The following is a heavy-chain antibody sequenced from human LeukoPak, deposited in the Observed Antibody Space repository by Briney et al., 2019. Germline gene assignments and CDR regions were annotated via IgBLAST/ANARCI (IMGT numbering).Heavy chain of an antibody. D-gene: IGHD2-15*01. CDR3: ARSSCSGGSCYGDWFDP. V-gene: IGHV1-69*05. Sequence: GASVKVSCKASGGTFSSYAISWVRQAPGQGLEWMGGIIPIFGTANYAQKFQGRVTITTDESTSTAYMELSSLRSEDTAVYYCARSSCSGGSCYGDWFDPWGQGTLVTVSS. CDR1: GGTFSSYA. CDR2: IIPIFGTA. J-gene: IGHJ5*02.